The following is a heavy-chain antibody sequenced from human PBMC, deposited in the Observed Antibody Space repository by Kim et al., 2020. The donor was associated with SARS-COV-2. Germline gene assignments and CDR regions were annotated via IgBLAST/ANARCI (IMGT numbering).Heavy chain of an antibody. Sequence: GGSLRLSCSASGFIFSNFLMHWVRQVPGKGLEFVSAITSNGGSTSYADSVKGRFTISRDNSKNTLYLQMSSLRAVDTAVYYCAKERNDILTGYPGGMDVWGQGSTVTVSS. CDR3: AKERNDILTGYPGGMDV. J-gene: IGHJ6*02. CDR2: ITSNGGST. CDR1: GFIFSNFL. D-gene: IGHD3-9*01. V-gene: IGHV3-64D*06.